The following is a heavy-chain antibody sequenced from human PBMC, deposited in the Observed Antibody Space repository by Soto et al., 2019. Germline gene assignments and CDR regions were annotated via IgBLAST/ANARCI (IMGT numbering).Heavy chain of an antibody. CDR1: GYTFTGYY. CDR3: ARDLLVEGGSCYLGFDY. CDR2: INPNSGGT. J-gene: IGHJ4*02. V-gene: IGHV1-2*04. Sequence: GAAVKVSFKASGYTFTGYYMDWVRKAPGQGLEWMGWINPNSGGTNYAQKFQGWVTMTRDTSISTAYKELSRLRSDDTAVYYCARDLLVEGGSCYLGFDYWGQGTLVTVSS. D-gene: IGHD2-15*01.